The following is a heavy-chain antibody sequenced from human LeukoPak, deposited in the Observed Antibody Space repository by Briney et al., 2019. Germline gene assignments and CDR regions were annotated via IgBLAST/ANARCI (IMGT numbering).Heavy chain of an antibody. Sequence: GGSLRLSCAASGFTFDDYGMSWVRQAPGKGLGWVSGINWNGGSTGYADSVKGRFTISRDNAKNSLYLQMNSLRAEDTAVYYCARDQEWELLFDYWGQGTLVTVSS. J-gene: IGHJ4*02. CDR3: ARDQEWELLFDY. V-gene: IGHV3-20*04. CDR2: INWNGGST. CDR1: GFTFDDYG. D-gene: IGHD1-26*01.